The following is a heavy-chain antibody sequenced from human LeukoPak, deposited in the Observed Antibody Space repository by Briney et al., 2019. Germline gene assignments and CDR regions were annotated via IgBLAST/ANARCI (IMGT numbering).Heavy chain of an antibody. CDR2: IIPIFGTA. J-gene: IGHJ6*02. D-gene: IGHD2-21*02. CDR1: GGTFSSYA. V-gene: IGHV1-69*01. CDR3: ARTVDYYYGMDV. Sequence: SVKVSCKASGGTFSSYAISWVRQAPGQGLEWMGGIIPIFGTANYAQRFQGRVTITADESTSTAYMELSSLRSEDTAVYYCARTVDYYYGMDVWGQGTTVTVSS.